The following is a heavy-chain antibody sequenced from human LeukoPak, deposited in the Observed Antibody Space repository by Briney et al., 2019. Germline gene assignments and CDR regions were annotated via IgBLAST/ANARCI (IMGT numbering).Heavy chain of an antibody. J-gene: IGHJ4*02. CDR3: TTSPKWEVGFN. CDR2: IKSKTDDGTT. CDR1: EFTFSSYA. V-gene: IGHV3-15*01. D-gene: IGHD1-26*01. Sequence: GGSLRLSCAASEFTFSSYAMNWVRQAPGKGLEWVGRIKSKTDDGTTDYAAPVKGRFTISRDDSKDTLYLQMNSLITEDTAVYYCTTSPKWEVGFNWGQGTPVTVSS.